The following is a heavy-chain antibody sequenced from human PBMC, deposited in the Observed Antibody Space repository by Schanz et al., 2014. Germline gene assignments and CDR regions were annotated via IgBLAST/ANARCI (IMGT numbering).Heavy chain of an antibody. CDR3: AREFVN. CDR1: GFTFSTTW. Sequence: EVQLVESGGGLIKPGGSLRLSCLASGFTFSTTWMNWVRQAPGKGLEWVSDISDSGDSTHYADSVKGRFTISRDNAKNSLYLQMNSLRVDDTAVYYCAREFVNWGQGTLVTVSS. D-gene: IGHD2-21*01. J-gene: IGHJ1*01. CDR2: ISDSGDST. V-gene: IGHV3-48*03.